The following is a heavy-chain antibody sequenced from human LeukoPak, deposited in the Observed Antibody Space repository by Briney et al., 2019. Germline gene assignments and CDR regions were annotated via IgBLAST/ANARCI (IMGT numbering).Heavy chain of an antibody. D-gene: IGHD5-24*01. CDR3: ASYREAYDLYPHGLDV. CDR2: IYASGNT. CDR1: GASVSTTAYF. J-gene: IGHJ3*01. V-gene: IGHV4-61*02. Sequence: SETLSLTCSVSGASVSTTAYFWNWIRQPAGEGLEWIGRIYASGNTHYNPSLKSRVTMSLDTSKNQFSLTMNSVTAADSAVYFCASYREAYDLYPHGLDVWGRGTVVTVSS.